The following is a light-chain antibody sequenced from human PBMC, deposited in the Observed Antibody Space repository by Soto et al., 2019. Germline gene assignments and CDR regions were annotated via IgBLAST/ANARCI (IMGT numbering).Light chain of an antibody. CDR1: QSVSSN. J-gene: IGKJ5*01. CDR3: QQYSNWPFT. V-gene: IGKV3-15*01. Sequence: ELVMTQSPATLSVSPGERATLSCRASQSVSSNLAWYQQKPGQAPRLLIYGASTRATGIPARFSGSGSRTEFTLTISSLQSEDFAVYYCQQYSNWPFTFGQGTRLEIK. CDR2: GAS.